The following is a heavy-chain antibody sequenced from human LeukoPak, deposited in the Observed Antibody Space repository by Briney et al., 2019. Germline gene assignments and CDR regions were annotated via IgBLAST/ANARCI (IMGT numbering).Heavy chain of an antibody. D-gene: IGHD1-26*01. J-gene: IGHJ4*02. CDR1: GFTFSSSV. V-gene: IGHV3-73*01. Sequence: PGGSLKLSCAASGFTFSSSVIHWVRQSSGKGLEWVGRIRSKANNYATTYAASVEGRFTISRDDSKNTAYLQMNSLKTEDTALYYCASPLVGSGTDYWGQGALVTVSS. CDR3: ASPLVGSGTDY. CDR2: IRSKANNYAT.